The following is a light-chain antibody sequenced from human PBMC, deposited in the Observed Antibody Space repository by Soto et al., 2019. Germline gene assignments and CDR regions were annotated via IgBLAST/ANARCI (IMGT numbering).Light chain of an antibody. V-gene: IGKV1-39*01. CDR3: QQSYSTPLT. Sequence: DIQMTQSPYSLSASVGDRVTITCRASQSITSYLNWYQQKPGKAPKLLIYAASSLQSGVPSRFSGSGSGTDFTLTINSLQPEDFATYYCQQSYSTPLTFGGGTKVDIK. CDR1: QSITSY. J-gene: IGKJ4*01. CDR2: AAS.